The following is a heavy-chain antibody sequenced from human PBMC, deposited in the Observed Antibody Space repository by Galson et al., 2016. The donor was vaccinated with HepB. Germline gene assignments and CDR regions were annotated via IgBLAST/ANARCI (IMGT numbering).Heavy chain of an antibody. J-gene: IGHJ4*02. D-gene: IGHD1-26*01. V-gene: IGHV3-23*01. CDR3: GPEWDEGRKTSGTYD. CDR1: GFSLGTYG. Sequence: SLRLSCAASGFSLGTYGMSWVRQAPGKGLEWVSAITGNGGSTFYADSVKGRFTISRDNSKNTLYLQMNSLRAEDTAVYYCGPEWDEGRKTSGTYDWGQGTLVTVSS. CDR2: ITGNGGST.